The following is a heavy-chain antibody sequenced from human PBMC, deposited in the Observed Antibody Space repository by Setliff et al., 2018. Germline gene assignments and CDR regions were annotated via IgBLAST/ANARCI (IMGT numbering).Heavy chain of an antibody. Sequence: ASVKVSCKASGYTFSDYGISWMRQAPGQGLEWMGWISPHTGNTFYAPQFQGRVIMTTDTSTNTAYMDLRSLTSDDTAVYYCSKLVRYCTTTACQGASGAEFWGQGTLVTVS. J-gene: IGHJ4*02. CDR3: SKLVRYCTTTACQGASGAEF. CDR2: ISPHTGNT. CDR1: GYTFSDYG. D-gene: IGHD2-8*01. V-gene: IGHV1-18*01.